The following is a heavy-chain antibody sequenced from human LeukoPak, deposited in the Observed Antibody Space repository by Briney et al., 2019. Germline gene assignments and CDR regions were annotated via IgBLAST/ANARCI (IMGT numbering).Heavy chain of an antibody. CDR1: GFTFSSYS. J-gene: IGHJ4*02. CDR3: ARGLSGYSSSLGY. CDR2: ISSSSSYI. D-gene: IGHD6-6*01. V-gene: IGHV3-21*01. Sequence: GGSLRLSCAASGFTFSSYSMNWVRQAPGKGLEWVSSISSSSSYIYYADSVKGRFTISRDNAKNTLYLQMNSLRAEDTAVYYCARGLSGYSSSLGYWGQGTLVTVSS.